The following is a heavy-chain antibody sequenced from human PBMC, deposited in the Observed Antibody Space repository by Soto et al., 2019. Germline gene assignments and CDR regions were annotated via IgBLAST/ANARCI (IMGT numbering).Heavy chain of an antibody. V-gene: IGHV3-23*01. J-gene: IGHJ6*02. CDR2: ISGSGGAT. Sequence: PGGSLRLSCAASGLTFTNYAMSWVRQAPGKGLEWVSTISGSGGATYYADSVKGRFTISRDNSKNTLYLQMNSLRAEDTAVYYCAKDGAYCGGDCYSREGDYGMDVWGQGTTVTVSS. CDR3: AKDGAYCGGDCYSREGDYGMDV. D-gene: IGHD2-21*02. CDR1: GLTFTNYA.